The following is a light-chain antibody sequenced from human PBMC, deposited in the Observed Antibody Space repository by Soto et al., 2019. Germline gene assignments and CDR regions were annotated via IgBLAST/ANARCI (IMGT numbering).Light chain of an antibody. CDR2: GVT. Sequence: QSALTQPPSASGSPGQSVAISCTGTSSDVGGYNYVSWYQQYPGKAPKLMIYGVTNRPSGVSNRFSGSKTGNTASLTISGLQAEDEAYYYCFSHRSGDSHVFGTGTKVTVL. J-gene: IGLJ1*01. CDR1: SSDVGGYNY. V-gene: IGLV2-14*01. CDR3: FSHRSGDSHV.